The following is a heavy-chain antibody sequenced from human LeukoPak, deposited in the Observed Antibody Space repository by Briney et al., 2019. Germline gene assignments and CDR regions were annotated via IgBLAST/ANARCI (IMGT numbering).Heavy chain of an antibody. D-gene: IGHD3-22*01. J-gene: IGHJ4*02. CDR3: ARAAYDTSGYYWGFDH. CDR2: ISSSSSNI. Sequence: GGSLRLSCAASGFTFSSYTMSWVRQTPGKGLECVSYISSSSSNIYYIDSVKGRFTISRDNAKKSLYLQMNSLRAEDTAVYYCARAAYDTSGYYWGFDHWGQGTLVTVPS. CDR1: GFTFSSYT. V-gene: IGHV3-21*01.